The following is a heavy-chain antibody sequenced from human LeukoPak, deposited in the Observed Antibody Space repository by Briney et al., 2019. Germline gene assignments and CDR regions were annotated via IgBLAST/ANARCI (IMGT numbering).Heavy chain of an antibody. J-gene: IGHJ4*02. CDR2: IYYSGST. V-gene: IGHV4-39*07. CDR1: GGSISSSSYY. D-gene: IGHD3-10*01. CDR3: AREEYYYGSGSYGGDY. Sequence: PSETLSLTCTVSGGSISSSSYYWGWIRQPPGKGLEWIGSIYYSGSTYYNPSLKSRVTVSVDTSKNQFSLKLSSVTAADTAVYYCAREEYYYGSGSYGGDYWGQGTLVTVSS.